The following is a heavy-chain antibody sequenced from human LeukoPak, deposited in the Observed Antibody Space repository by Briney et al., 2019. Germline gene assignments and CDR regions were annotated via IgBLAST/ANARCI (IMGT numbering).Heavy chain of an antibody. CDR3: ARLNVLVWFGETLTDGFDI. D-gene: IGHD3-10*01. J-gene: IGHJ3*02. CDR1: GYTFTGYY. Sequence: RASVKVSCKASGYTFTGYYIHWVRQAPGQGLEWMGWINPKSGDPKYTQKFQGRVTMARDTSINTAYMELSRLRSDDTAVYYCARLNVLVWFGETLTDGFDIWGQGTVVTVSS. V-gene: IGHV1-2*02. CDR2: INPKSGDP.